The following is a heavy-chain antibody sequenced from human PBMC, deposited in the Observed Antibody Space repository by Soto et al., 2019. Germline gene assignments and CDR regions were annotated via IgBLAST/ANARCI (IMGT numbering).Heavy chain of an antibody. CDR3: AREVPYYDSSGYFSHFYGMDV. CDR2: TYYRSKWYN. V-gene: IGHV6-1*01. J-gene: IGHJ6*02. Sequence: SQILSLTCAVSGDSVARNSAAWNWIRQSPSRGLEWLGRTYYRSKWYNDYAVYVKSRISINPDTSKNQFYLQLNSVTPEDTAVYYCAREVPYYDSSGYFSHFYGMDVWGQGTTVTVSS. D-gene: IGHD3-22*01. CDR1: GDSVARNSAA.